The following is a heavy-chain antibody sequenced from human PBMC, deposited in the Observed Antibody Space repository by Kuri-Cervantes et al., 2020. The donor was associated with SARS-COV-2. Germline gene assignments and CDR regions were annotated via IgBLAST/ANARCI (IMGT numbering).Heavy chain of an antibody. Sequence: GESLKISCAASGFTFSSYWMSWVRQAPGKGLEWVANIKQDGSEKYYVDSVKGRFTISRDNSKNTLYLQMNSLRAEDTAVYYCAKDRKQIAAAGLDYWGQGTLVTDSS. V-gene: IGHV3-7*01. CDR3: AKDRKQIAAAGLDY. CDR2: IKQDGSEK. J-gene: IGHJ4*02. CDR1: GFTFSSYW. D-gene: IGHD6-13*01.